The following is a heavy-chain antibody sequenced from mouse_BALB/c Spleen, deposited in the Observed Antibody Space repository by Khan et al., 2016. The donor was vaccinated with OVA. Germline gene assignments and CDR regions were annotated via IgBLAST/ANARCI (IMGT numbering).Heavy chain of an antibody. D-gene: IGHD4-1*01. V-gene: IGHV3-2*02. CDR1: GYSITSDYA. CDR2: ISYSGST. J-gene: IGHJ4*01. CDR3: ASELGRYYALDY. Sequence: EVQLQESGPGPVKPSQSLSLTCTVTGYSITSDYAWNWIRQFPGNKLEWMGYISYSGSTTYNPSLKSRISITRDTSQDQFFLQLKSVTSEDTATYYCASELGRYYALDYWGQGTSVTVSS.